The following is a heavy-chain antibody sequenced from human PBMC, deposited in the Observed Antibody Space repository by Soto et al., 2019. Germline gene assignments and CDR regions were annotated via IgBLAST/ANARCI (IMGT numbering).Heavy chain of an antibody. V-gene: IGHV4-31*03. CDR3: ARGGQNCSSTSCYCPARPDDEPKTNWFDP. J-gene: IGHJ5*02. D-gene: IGHD2-2*01. Sequence: QVQLQESGPGLVKPSQTLSLTCTVSGGSISSGGYYWSWIRQHPGKGLEWIGYIYYSGSTYYNPSLKSRVTISVDTSKNQFSLKLSSVTAADTAVYYCARGGQNCSSTSCYCPARPDDEPKTNWFDPWGQGTLVTVSS. CDR1: GGSISSGGYY. CDR2: IYYSGST.